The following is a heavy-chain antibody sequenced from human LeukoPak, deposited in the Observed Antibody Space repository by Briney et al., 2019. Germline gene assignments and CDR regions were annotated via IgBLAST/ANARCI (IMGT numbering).Heavy chain of an antibody. Sequence: GGSLRLSCAASGFTFSSYAMHWVRQAPGKGLEWVAVISYDGSNKYYADSVKGRFTISRDNSKNTLYLQMNSLRAEDTAVYYCARDPQGIFDIWGQGTMVTVSS. CDR2: ISYDGSNK. CDR1: GFTFSSYA. V-gene: IGHV3-30-3*01. J-gene: IGHJ3*02. CDR3: ARDPQGIFDI.